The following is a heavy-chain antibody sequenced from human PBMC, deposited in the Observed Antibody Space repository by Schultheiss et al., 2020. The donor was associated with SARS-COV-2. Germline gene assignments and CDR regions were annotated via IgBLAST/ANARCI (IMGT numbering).Heavy chain of an antibody. D-gene: IGHD6-19*01. CDR2: IYSGGST. Sequence: GGSLRLSCTTSGFTFGDYGMSWVRQAPGKGLEWVSVIYSGGSTYYADSVKGRFTISRDNAKNTLYLQMNSLRVEDTAVYYCARETAVAGQYNFDYWGQGTLVTVSS. CDR1: GFTFGDYG. V-gene: IGHV3-66*01. J-gene: IGHJ4*02. CDR3: ARETAVAGQYNFDY.